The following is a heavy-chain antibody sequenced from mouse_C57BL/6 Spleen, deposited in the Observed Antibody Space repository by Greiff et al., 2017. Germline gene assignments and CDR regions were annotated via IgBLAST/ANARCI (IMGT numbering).Heavy chain of an antibody. V-gene: IGHV5-4*03. CDR3: ARVDYGYYFDY. J-gene: IGHJ2*01. D-gene: IGHD2-4*01. CDR2: ISDGGSYT. Sequence: EVKVVESGGGLVKPGGSLKLSCAASGFTFSSYAMSWVRQTPEKRLEWVATISDGGSYTYYPDNVKGRFTISRDNAKNNLYLQMSHLKSEDTAMYYCARVDYGYYFDYWGQGTTLTVSS. CDR1: GFTFSSYA.